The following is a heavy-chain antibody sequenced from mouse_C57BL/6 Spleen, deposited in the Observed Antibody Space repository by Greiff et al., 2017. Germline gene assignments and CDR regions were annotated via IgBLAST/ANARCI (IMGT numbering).Heavy chain of an antibody. CDR3: ARSYDGYPYYFDY. Sequence: QVQLKESGPGLVQPSQSLSITCTVSGFSLTSYGVHWVRQSPGKGLEWLGVIWSGGSTDYNAAFISRLSISKDNSKSQVFFQMNSLQTDDTAIYYCARSYDGYPYYFDYWGQGTTLTVSS. CDR1: GFSLTSYG. J-gene: IGHJ2*01. D-gene: IGHD2-3*01. V-gene: IGHV2-2*01. CDR2: IWSGGST.